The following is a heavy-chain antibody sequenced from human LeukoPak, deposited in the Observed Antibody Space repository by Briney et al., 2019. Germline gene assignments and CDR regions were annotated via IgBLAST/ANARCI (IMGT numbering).Heavy chain of an antibody. D-gene: IGHD6-13*01. V-gene: IGHV1-8*02. CDR2: MNPNSGNT. CDR3: ARGVGIAAAGISWFDP. J-gene: IGHJ5*02. CDR1: GGTFSTYV. Sequence: ASVKVSCKASGGTFSTYVINWVRQATGQGLEWMGWMNPNSGNTGYAQKFQGRVTMTRNTSISTAYMELSSLRSEDTAVYYCARGVGIAAAGISWFDPWGQGTLVTVSS.